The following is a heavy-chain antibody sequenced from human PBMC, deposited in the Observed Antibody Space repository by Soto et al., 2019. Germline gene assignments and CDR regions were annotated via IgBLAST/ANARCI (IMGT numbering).Heavy chain of an antibody. D-gene: IGHD3-9*01. CDR3: AIGGGDYNYLDY. CDR2: IKSDGSST. V-gene: IGHV3-74*01. J-gene: IGHJ4*02. Sequence: EVQLVESGGGLVQPGGSLRLSCAASGFLFNTYWMFWVRQAPRKGLLWASRIKSDGSSTNYADSVKGRFTISRDNAKNTLYLQMTSLRAEDTAVYYCAIGGGDYNYLDYWGQGILVTVSS. CDR1: GFLFNTYW.